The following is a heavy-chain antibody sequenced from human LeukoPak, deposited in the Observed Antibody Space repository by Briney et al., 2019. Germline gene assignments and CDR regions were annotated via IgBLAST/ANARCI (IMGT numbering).Heavy chain of an antibody. V-gene: IGHV3-21*01. CDR2: ISSSSSYI. J-gene: IGHJ4*02. CDR3: ARGNCSSTSCPGHY. Sequence: GGSLRLSCAASGFTFSSYSMNWVRQVPGKGLEWVSSISSSSSYIYYADSVKGRFTISRDNAKNSLYLQMNSLRAEDTAVYYCARGNCSSTSCPGHYWGQGTLVTVSS. CDR1: GFTFSSYS. D-gene: IGHD2-2*01.